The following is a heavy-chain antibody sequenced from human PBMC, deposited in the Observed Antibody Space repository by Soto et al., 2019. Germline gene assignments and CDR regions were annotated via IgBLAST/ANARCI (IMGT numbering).Heavy chain of an antibody. Sequence: PSETLSLTCTVSGGSISSDDHYWTWIRQHPGKGLEWIGYIYYSGSAYYNPSLKGRVTISVDTSKSQLSLKLSSVTAAATAVYYCGKTGGLVDYWGQGTLVTVSS. CDR3: GKTGGLVDY. J-gene: IGHJ4*02. D-gene: IGHD3-16*01. CDR2: IYYSGSA. V-gene: IGHV4-31*03. CDR1: GGSISSDDHY.